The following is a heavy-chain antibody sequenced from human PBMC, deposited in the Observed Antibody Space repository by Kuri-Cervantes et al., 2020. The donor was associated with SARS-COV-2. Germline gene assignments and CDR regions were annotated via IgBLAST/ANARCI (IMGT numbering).Heavy chain of an antibody. D-gene: IGHD7-27*01. Sequence: ASVKVSCKASGGTFSSYAISWVRQAPGQGLEWMGWISAYNGNTNYAQKLQGRVTMTTDTSTSTAYMELRSLRSDDTAVYYCAREVGSGVFDYWGQGTLVTVSS. CDR2: ISAYNGNT. J-gene: IGHJ4*02. V-gene: IGHV1-18*01. CDR3: AREVGSGVFDY. CDR1: GGTFSSYA.